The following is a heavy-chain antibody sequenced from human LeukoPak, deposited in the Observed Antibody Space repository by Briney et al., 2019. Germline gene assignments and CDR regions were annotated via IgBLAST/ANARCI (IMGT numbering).Heavy chain of an antibody. CDR1: GGSISSSSYY. CDR2: IYYSGST. Sequence: PSETLSLTCTVSGGSISSSSYYWGWIRQPPGKGREWIGSIYYSGSTYYNPSLKSRVTISVDTSKNPFSLKLSSVTAADTAVYYCARQGLWSGYYRYFDYWGQGTLVTVSS. J-gene: IGHJ4*02. D-gene: IGHD3-3*01. CDR3: ARQGLWSGYYRYFDY. V-gene: IGHV4-39*01.